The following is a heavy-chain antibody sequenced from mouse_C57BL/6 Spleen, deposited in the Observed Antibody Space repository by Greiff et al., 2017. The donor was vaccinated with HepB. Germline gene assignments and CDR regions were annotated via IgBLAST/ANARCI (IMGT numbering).Heavy chain of an antibody. V-gene: IGHV3-6*01. D-gene: IGHD2-3*01. CDR3: ARVGYSLAY. Sequence: LQESGPGLVKPSQSLSLTCSVTGYSITSGYYWNWIRQFPGNKLEWMGYISYDGSNNYNPSLKNRISITRDTSKNQFFLKLNSVTTEDTATYYCARVGYSLAYWGQGTLVTVSA. CDR1: GYSITSGYY. CDR2: ISYDGSN. J-gene: IGHJ3*01.